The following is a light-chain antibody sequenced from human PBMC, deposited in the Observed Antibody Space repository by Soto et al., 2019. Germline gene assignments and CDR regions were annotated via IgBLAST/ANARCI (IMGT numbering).Light chain of an antibody. CDR3: QQYNNYWT. Sequence: DIQMTQSPSTLSGSVGDRVTITCRASQTISSWLAWYQHKPGKAPQLLIYDASVLETGVPSRLSGSGSGTEFTLAISGLQSDDFATYYCQQYNNYWTFGPGTKVDIK. V-gene: IGKV1-5*01. CDR2: DAS. J-gene: IGKJ1*01. CDR1: QTISSW.